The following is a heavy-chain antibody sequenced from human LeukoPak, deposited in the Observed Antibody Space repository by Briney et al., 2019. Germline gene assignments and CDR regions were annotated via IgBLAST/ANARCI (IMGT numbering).Heavy chain of an antibody. Sequence: PGGSLRLSCAASGFTFSSYAMSWVRQAPAKGLEWVSTISGSGGSTYYADPVKGRFTISRDNSRNTLSVQMNSLRADDTAVYFCARDRGFCSGGSCYNSFDPWGQGTLVTVSS. D-gene: IGHD2-15*01. V-gene: IGHV3-23*01. CDR2: ISGSGGST. J-gene: IGHJ5*02. CDR3: ARDRGFCSGGSCYNSFDP. CDR1: GFTFSSYA.